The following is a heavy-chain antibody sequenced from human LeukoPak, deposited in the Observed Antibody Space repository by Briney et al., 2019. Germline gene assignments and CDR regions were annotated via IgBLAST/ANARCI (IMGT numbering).Heavy chain of an antibody. CDR2: IYYSGST. V-gene: IGHV4-39*01. CDR3: ARGTDDSYGDYWFDP. Sequence: SETLSLTCTVSGGSISSSSYYWGWIRQPPGKGLEWIGNIYYSGSTYYNPSLKSRVTISVDTSKNQFSLKLSSVTAADTAVYYCARGTDDSYGDYWFDPWGQGTLVTVSS. CDR1: GGSISSSSYY. D-gene: IGHD4-17*01. J-gene: IGHJ5*02.